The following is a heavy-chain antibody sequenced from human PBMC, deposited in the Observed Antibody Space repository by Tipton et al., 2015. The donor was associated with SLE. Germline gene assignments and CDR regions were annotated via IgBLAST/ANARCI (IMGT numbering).Heavy chain of an antibody. V-gene: IGHV1-2*02. CDR2: INPNSGGT. CDR3: ARDRRYYDSSGSPAS. D-gene: IGHD3-22*01. CDR1: GYTFTGYY. J-gene: IGHJ5*02. Sequence: QSGAEVKKPGASVKVSCKASGYTFTGYYMHWVRQAPGQGLEWMGWINPNSGGTNYAQKFQGRVTMTRDTSISTAYMELSRLRSDDTAVYYCARDRRYYDSSGSPASWGQGTLVTVSS.